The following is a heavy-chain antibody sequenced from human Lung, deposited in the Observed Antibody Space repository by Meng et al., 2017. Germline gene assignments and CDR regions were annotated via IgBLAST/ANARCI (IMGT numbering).Heavy chain of an antibody. J-gene: IGHJ4*02. Sequence: EVQLLESGGGLVQQGGSPRLSCVASGFTFSSYAMTWGRQAPGKGLEWVSSISGSGGSTYYADSVRGRFTISRDNSKNTVYLQMNSLRAEDTAIYYCVRRIEYSSSSGYWGQGTLVTVSS. D-gene: IGHD6-6*01. CDR2: ISGSGGST. CDR1: GFTFSSYA. CDR3: VRRIEYSSSSGY. V-gene: IGHV3-23*01.